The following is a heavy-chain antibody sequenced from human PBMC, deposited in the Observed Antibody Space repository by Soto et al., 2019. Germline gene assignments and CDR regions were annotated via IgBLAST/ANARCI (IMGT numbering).Heavy chain of an antibody. Sequence: QVQLQESGPGLVKPSQTLSLTCTVSGGSISSGGYYWSWIRQQPVKGLEWIGYTYYSGSTYYNPSLKSRVTISVDTSKNQFSLKLSYVTAADTAVYYCASIVSSAHGEFSDWGQGTLVTVSS. CDR2: TYYSGST. J-gene: IGHJ4*02. D-gene: IGHD3-10*01. CDR3: ASIVSSAHGEFSD. CDR1: GGSISSGGYY. V-gene: IGHV4-31*03.